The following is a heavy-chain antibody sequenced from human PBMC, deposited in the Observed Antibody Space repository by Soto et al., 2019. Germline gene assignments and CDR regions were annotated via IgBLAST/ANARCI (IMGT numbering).Heavy chain of an antibody. V-gene: IGHV1-8*01. J-gene: IGHJ1*01. CDR1: GYTFTSYD. CDR3: ARDPAGAGSDV. Sequence: GASVKVSCKASGYTFTSYDINWVRLAPGQGLEWMGWMNPNSGKTGYAQKFQGRVTMTRNTSISTAYMELRSLRSDYTAVYFCARDPAGAGSDVWAQGTLVTVSS. CDR2: MNPNSGKT. D-gene: IGHD6-13*01.